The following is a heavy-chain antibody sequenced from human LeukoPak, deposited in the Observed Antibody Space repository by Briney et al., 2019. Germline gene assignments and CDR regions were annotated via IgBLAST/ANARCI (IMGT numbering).Heavy chain of an antibody. J-gene: IGHJ4*02. Sequence: SVKVSCKASGGTFSSYAISWVRQAPGQGLEWMGRIIPIFGTANYAQKFQGRVTITTDESTSTAYMELSSLRSEDTAVYYCAGFGGGEDYYHDSSGYYNYWGQGTLVTVSS. D-gene: IGHD3-22*01. CDR3: AGFGGGEDYYHDSSGYYNY. V-gene: IGHV1-69*05. CDR2: IIPIFGTA. CDR1: GGTFSSYA.